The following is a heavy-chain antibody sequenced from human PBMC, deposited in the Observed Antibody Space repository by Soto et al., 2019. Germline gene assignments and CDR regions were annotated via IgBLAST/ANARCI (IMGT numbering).Heavy chain of an antibody. CDR3: ARDVGRGYNGYGDWFDP. J-gene: IGHJ5*02. V-gene: IGHV1-69*08. Sequence: HVQLMQSGAEVKKPGSSVKVSCKASGGTFSSYTISWVRQAPGQGLEWMGRIIPILGIANYAQKFQGRVTITADKSTSTAYMELSSLRSEVTAVYYCARDVGRGYNGYGDWFDPWGQGTLVTVSS. CDR1: GGTFSSYT. D-gene: IGHD5-12*01. CDR2: IIPILGIA.